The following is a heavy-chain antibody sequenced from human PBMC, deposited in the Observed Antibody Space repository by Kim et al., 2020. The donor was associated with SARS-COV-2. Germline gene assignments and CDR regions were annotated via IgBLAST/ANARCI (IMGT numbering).Heavy chain of an antibody. CDR3: ATNLLLGSGFDY. J-gene: IGHJ4*02. D-gene: IGHD2-15*01. Sequence: IYAQKCQGRVTMTEDTSTDTAYMELSSLRSEDTAVYYCATNLLLGSGFDYWGQGTLVTVSS. V-gene: IGHV1-24*01.